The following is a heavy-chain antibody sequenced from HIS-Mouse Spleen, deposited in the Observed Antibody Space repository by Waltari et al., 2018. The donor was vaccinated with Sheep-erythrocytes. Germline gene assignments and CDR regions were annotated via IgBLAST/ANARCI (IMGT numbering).Heavy chain of an antibody. CDR2: SSGSGGST. D-gene: IGHD4-17*01. CDR3: AKQTLRRTYFDC. V-gene: IGHV3-23*01. Sequence: EVQLLASGGGLVQPGGSLRLSCAASVFTCSSYAMSWVRQAPGKGLEWVSASSGSGGSTYYADSVKGRFTISRDNSKNTLYLQMNSLRAEDTAVYYCAKQTLRRTYFDCWGQGTLVTVSS. CDR1: VFTCSSYA. J-gene: IGHJ4*02.